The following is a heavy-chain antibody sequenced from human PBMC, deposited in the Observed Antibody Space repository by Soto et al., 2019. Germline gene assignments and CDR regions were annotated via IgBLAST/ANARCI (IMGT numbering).Heavy chain of an antibody. CDR3: ARHLRHIVVGTAIGGGLDY. J-gene: IGHJ4*02. Sequence: SETLSLTCTVSGGSITSSSYYWGWIRQPPGKGLEWIGSIYYSGITYYNPSLKSRVTISVDTSKTQFSLKLSSVTAADTAVYYCARHLRHIVVGTAIGGGLDYWGQGTLVTVSS. CDR1: GGSITSSSYY. V-gene: IGHV4-39*01. CDR2: IYYSGIT. D-gene: IGHD2-21*02.